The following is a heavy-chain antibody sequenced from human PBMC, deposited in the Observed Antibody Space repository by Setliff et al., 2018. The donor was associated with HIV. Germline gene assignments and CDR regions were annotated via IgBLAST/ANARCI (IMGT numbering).Heavy chain of an antibody. D-gene: IGHD6-13*01. V-gene: IGHV4-31*02. CDR3: ARVIQPSSSPFDF. Sequence: LPRRVSGDSISSGGYYWSWIRQYPGKGLEWIGYIYYSGSTYYNPSLQSRVTMSVETSKSRFSLRLKSVTAADTAVYYCARVIQPSSSPFDFWGQGILVTVSS. CDR1: GDSISSGGYY. J-gene: IGHJ4*02. CDR2: IYYSGST.